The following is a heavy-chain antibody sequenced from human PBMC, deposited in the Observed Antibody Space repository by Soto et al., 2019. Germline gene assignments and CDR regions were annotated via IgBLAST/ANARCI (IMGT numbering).Heavy chain of an antibody. CDR1: GYSFTSYA. CDR2: INAGNGNT. V-gene: IGHV1-3*01. Sequence: ASVKLSCKDSGYSFTSYAMHWVRQATGQRLEWMGWINAGNGNTKYSQKFQGRVTITRDTSASTAYMELSSLRSEDTAVYYCARRGTTNGYWGQGTLVTVSS. CDR3: ARRGTTNGY. J-gene: IGHJ4*02. D-gene: IGHD3-10*01.